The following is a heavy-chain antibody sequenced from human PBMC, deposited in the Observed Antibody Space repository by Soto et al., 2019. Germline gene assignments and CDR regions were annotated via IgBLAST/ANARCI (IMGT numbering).Heavy chain of an antibody. CDR3: ARWPLGYCSGGSCLFDY. J-gene: IGHJ4*02. Sequence: EVQLVESGGGLVKPGGSLRLSCAASGFTFSSYSMNWVRQATGKGLEWVSSISSSSSYIYYADSVKGRFTISRDNAKNSLYLQMNSLRAEDTAVYYCARWPLGYCSGGSCLFDYWGQGTLVTFSS. D-gene: IGHD2-15*01. V-gene: IGHV3-21*01. CDR2: ISSSSSYI. CDR1: GFTFSSYS.